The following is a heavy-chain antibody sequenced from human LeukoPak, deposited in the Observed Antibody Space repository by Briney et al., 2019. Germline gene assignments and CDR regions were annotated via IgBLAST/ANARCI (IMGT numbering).Heavy chain of an antibody. V-gene: IGHV3-33*01. CDR2: IWDDGSNK. J-gene: IGHJ4*02. D-gene: IGHD3-22*01. CDR3: ARGPYYYDSSGYLDY. CDR1: GVTFSSYG. Sequence: RGSLRLSCAASGVTFSSYGMRWVRPAPGKGLEWVADIWDDGSNKYYADSVKGRFTISRDKSKNTLYLQMNSLRAEDTAVYYCARGPYYYDSSGYLDYWGQGTLVTVSS.